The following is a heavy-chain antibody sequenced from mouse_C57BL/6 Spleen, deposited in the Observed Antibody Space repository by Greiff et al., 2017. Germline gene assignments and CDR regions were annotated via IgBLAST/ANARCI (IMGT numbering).Heavy chain of an antibody. CDR1: GFTFSDYG. J-gene: IGHJ4*01. V-gene: IGHV5-17*01. Sequence: EVMLVESGGGLVKPGASLKLSCAASGFTFSDYGMHWVRQAPEKGLEWVAYISSGSSTIYYADTVKGRFTIAKDNAKSTLYLQMTSLRCEDAAMYYCAREEFLMDYWGQGTSVTVSS. CDR3: AREEFLMDY. CDR2: ISSGSSTI.